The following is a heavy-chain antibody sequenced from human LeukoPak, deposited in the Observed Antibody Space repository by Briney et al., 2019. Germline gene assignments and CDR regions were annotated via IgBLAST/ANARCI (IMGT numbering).Heavy chain of an antibody. D-gene: IGHD1-26*01. Sequence: GGSLRLSCAASGFTFSDYNMRWIRQAPGKGLEWVSSISRSGSTKYYADSVKGRFTISRDNAKNSLFLQMNSLRAEDTAVYYCAGEDSETLYYWGQGTLVTVSS. CDR1: GFTFSDYN. CDR3: AGEDSETLYY. CDR2: ISRSGSTK. V-gene: IGHV3-11*01. J-gene: IGHJ4*02.